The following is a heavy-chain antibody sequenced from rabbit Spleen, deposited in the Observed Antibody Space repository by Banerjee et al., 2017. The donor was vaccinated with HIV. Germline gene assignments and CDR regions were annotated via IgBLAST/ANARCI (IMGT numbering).Heavy chain of an antibody. CDR3: ARDLASVVGWNFAL. Sequence: QEQLVESGGGLVRPEGSLKLSCKASGFSFSNKAVMCRVRQAPGKGLEWIACINAVTGKAVYASWAKGRFTFSKTSSTTVTLQMTGLTAADTATYFCARDLASVVGWNFALWGPGTLVTVS. V-gene: IGHV1S45*01. CDR2: INAVTGKA. J-gene: IGHJ4*01. CDR1: GFSFSNKAV. D-gene: IGHD3-1*01.